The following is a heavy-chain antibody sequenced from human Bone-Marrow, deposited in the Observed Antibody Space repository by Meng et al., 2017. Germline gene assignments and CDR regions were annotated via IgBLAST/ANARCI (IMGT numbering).Heavy chain of an antibody. J-gene: IGHJ6*02. D-gene: IGHD1-26*01. CDR3: ARDQEWENYYYYGMDV. Sequence: GESLKISCAASGFTFDDYGMSWVRQAPGKGLEWVAVIWYDGSNKYYADSVKGRFTISKDNSKNTLYLQMNSLRAEDTAVYYCARDQEWENYYYYGMDVWGQGTTVTVSS. CDR1: GFTFDDYG. CDR2: IWYDGSNK. V-gene: IGHV3-33*08.